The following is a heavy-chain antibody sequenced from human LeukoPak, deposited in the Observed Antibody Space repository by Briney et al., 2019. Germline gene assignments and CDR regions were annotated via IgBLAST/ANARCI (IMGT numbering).Heavy chain of an antibody. CDR2: IHSGGST. D-gene: IGHD6-13*01. CDR3: ARDRNAAGTGYSYGMDV. J-gene: IGHJ6*02. CDR1: GASITSGCYY. V-gene: IGHV4-31*03. Sequence: TSSETLSLTCTVSGASITSGCYYWSWTRQHPGKRLEWIGYIHSGGSTYYHPSLKSRVTISVAPSKNQPSLNLRSVPAADTAVYSCARDRNAAGTGYSYGMDVWGQGPTVTVSS.